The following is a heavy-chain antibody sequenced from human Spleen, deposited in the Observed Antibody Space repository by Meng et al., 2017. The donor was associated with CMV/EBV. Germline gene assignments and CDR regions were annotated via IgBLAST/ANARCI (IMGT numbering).Heavy chain of an antibody. CDR3: AKRYDILTGPGAMFDY. J-gene: IGHJ4*02. CDR1: GFRFSFYG. D-gene: IGHD3-9*01. Sequence: GESLKISCAASGFRFSFYGMHWVRQAPGKGLEWVAFIRYDGNNKAYGDSVKGRFTISRDNSMNTLYLQMNTLGPDDTAVYYCAKRYDILTGPGAMFDYWGQGTPVTVSS. CDR2: IRYDGNNK. V-gene: IGHV3-30*02.